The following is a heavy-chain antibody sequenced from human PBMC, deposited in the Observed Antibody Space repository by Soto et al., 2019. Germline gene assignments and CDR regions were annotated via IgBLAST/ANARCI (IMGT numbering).Heavy chain of an antibody. V-gene: IGHV1-2*04. D-gene: IGHD4-4*01. J-gene: IGHJ5*02. CDR2: INPNSGGT. CDR1: GYTFTGYY. Sequence: ASVKVSCKASGYTFTGYYMHWVRQAPGQGLEWMGWINPNSGGTNYAQKFQGWVTMTRDTSISTAYMELSRLRSDDTAVYYCARGVAVTENWFAPWGQGTLVPVSS. CDR3: ARGVAVTENWFAP.